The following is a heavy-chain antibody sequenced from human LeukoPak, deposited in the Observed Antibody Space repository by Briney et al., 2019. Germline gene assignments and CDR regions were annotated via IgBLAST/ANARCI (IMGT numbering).Heavy chain of an antibody. V-gene: IGHV7-4-1*02. CDR2: INTNTGNP. D-gene: IGHD6-19*01. Sequence: ASVKVSCKASGYTFTSYGISWVRQAPGQGLEWMGWINTNTGNPTYAQGFTGRFVFSLDTSVSTAYLQISSLKAEDTAVYYCARDPDRYSSGWTHDYWGQGTLVTVSS. CDR3: ARDPDRYSSGWTHDY. CDR1: GYTFTSYG. J-gene: IGHJ4*02.